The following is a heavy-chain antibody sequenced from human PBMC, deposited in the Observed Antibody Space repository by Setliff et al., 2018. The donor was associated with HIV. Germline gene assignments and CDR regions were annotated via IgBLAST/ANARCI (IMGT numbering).Heavy chain of an antibody. V-gene: IGHV1-69*13. CDR2: IIPILGTT. CDR3: VRTIYEWGAFDV. J-gene: IGHJ3*01. Sequence: ASVKVSCKASGVTFSTFAISWVRQAPGQGLEWMGGIIPILGTTKYAQKFQGRVTITADESTNTAYMELSSLRSEDTAVYYCVRTIYEWGAFDVWGQGTMVTVSS. CDR1: GVTFSTFA. D-gene: IGHD2-8*01.